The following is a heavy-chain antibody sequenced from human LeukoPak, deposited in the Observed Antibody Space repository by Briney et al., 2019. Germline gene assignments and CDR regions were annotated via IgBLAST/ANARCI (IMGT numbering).Heavy chain of an antibody. J-gene: IGHJ4*02. CDR1: GYTFTGYY. V-gene: IGHV1-2*02. CDR2: ITPNSGGT. CDR3: ARVSGIMYYFDY. D-gene: IGHD2/OR15-2a*01. Sequence: ASVKVSCKASGYTFTGYYMHWVRQAPGQGLEWMGWITPNSGGTNYAQKFQGRVTMTRDTSISTAYMELSRLRSDDTAVYYCARVSGIMYYFDYWGQGTLVTVSS.